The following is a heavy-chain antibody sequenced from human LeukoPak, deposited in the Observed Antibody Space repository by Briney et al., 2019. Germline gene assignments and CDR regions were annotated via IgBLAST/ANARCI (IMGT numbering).Heavy chain of an antibody. V-gene: IGHV4-59*01. D-gene: IGHD3-10*01. J-gene: IGHJ6*03. Sequence: SETLSLTCTVSGGSISSYYWSWIRQPPGKGLEWIGYIYYSGSTNYNPSLKSRVTISVNTSKNQFSLKLSSVTAADTAVYYCARILSGSYYFRYYYYMDVWGKGTTVTISS. CDR2: IYYSGST. CDR1: GGSISSYY. CDR3: ARILSGSYYFRYYYYMDV.